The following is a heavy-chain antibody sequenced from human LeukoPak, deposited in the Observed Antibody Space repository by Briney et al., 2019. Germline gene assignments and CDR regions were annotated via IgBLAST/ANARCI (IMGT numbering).Heavy chain of an antibody. D-gene: IGHD3-22*01. J-gene: IGHJ4*02. V-gene: IGHV1-69*05. CDR3: ARAPRNTMIVVVIPNYFDY. CDR1: GGTFSSYA. Sequence: SVKVSCKASGGTFSSYAISWVRQAPGQGLEWMGGIIPIFGTANYAQKFQGRVTMTRDMSTSTVYMELSSLRSEDTAVYYCARAPRNTMIVVVIPNYFDYWGQGTLVTVSS. CDR2: IIPIFGTA.